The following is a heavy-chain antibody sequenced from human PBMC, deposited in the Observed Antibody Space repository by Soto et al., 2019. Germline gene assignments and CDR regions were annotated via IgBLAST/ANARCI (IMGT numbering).Heavy chain of an antibody. J-gene: IGHJ6*02. D-gene: IGHD6-13*01. Sequence: RASVKVSCKASGYTFTGYYMHWVRQAPGQGLEWMGWINPNSGGTNYAQKFQGRVTMTRDTSISTAYMELSRLRSDDTAVYYCARDWGYSSSWSSYYGMDVWGQGSTVTVS. CDR1: GYTFTGYY. CDR2: INPNSGGT. V-gene: IGHV1-2*02. CDR3: ARDWGYSSSWSSYYGMDV.